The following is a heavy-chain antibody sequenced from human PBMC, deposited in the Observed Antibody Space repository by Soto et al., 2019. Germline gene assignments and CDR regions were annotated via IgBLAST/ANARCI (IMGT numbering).Heavy chain of an antibody. CDR3: ARGPRFLEWLPPYYYYGMDV. Sequence: ASVKFSCKASGYTFTSYDINWVRQATGQGLEWMGWMNPNSGNTGYAQKFQGRVTMTRNTSISTAYMELSSLRSEDTAVYYCARGPRFLEWLPPYYYYGMDVWGQGTTVTVS. J-gene: IGHJ6*02. CDR2: MNPNSGNT. D-gene: IGHD3-3*01. V-gene: IGHV1-8*01. CDR1: GYTFTSYD.